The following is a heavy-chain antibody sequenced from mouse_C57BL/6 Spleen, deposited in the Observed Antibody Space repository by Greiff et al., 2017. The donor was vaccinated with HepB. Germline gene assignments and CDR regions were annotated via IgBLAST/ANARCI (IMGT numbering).Heavy chain of an antibody. V-gene: IGHV1-52*01. CDR1: GYTFTSYW. J-gene: IGHJ3*01. CDR2: IDPSDSET. D-gene: IGHD2-4*01. Sequence: QVQLQQPGAELVRPGSSVKLSCKASGYTFTSYWMHWVKQRPIQGLEWIGNIDPSDSETHYNQKFKDKATLTVDKSSSTAYMQLSSLTSEDSAVYYCARRGVYDYDGFAYWGQGTLVTVSA. CDR3: ARRGVYDYDGFAY.